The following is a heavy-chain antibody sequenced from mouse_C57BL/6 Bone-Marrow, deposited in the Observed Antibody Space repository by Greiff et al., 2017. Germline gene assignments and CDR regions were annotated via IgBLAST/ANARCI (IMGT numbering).Heavy chain of an antibody. Sequence: EVKLMESGGGLVKPGGSLKLSCAASGFTFSSYAMSWVRQTPEKRLEWVATISDGGSYTYYPDNVKGRFTISRDNAKNNLYLQMSHLKSEDTAMYYCARDRLRPWFAYWGQGTLVTVSA. CDR2: ISDGGSYT. CDR1: GFTFSSYA. CDR3: ARDRLRPWFAY. V-gene: IGHV5-4*01. J-gene: IGHJ3*01. D-gene: IGHD2-4*01.